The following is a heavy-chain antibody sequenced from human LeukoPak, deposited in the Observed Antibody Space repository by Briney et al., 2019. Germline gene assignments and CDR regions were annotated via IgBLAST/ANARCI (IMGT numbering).Heavy chain of an antibody. CDR3: ARAVVGSYMDV. Sequence: SETLSLTCTVSGGSISSYYWSWIRQPPGKGLEWIGYIYYSGSTNYNPSLKSRVTISVDTSKNQFSLKLSSVTAADTAVYYCARAVVGSYMDVWGKGTTVTVSS. J-gene: IGHJ6*03. D-gene: IGHD1-26*01. CDR2: IYYSGST. V-gene: IGHV4-59*01. CDR1: GGSISSYY.